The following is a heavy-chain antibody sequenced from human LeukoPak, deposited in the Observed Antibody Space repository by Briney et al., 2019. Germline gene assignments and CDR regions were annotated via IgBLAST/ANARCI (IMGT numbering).Heavy chain of an antibody. CDR1: GGSFSGYY. J-gene: IGHJ4*02. CDR3: ARPGRRRDSSGYYYRRGFDY. D-gene: IGHD3-22*01. V-gene: IGHV4-34*01. CDR2: INHSGST. Sequence: SETLSLTCAVYGGSFSGYYWSWIRQPPGKGLEWIGEINHSGSTNYNPSLKSRVTISVDTSKNQFSLKLSSVTAADTAVYYCARPGRRRDSSGYYYRRGFDYWGQGTLVTVSS.